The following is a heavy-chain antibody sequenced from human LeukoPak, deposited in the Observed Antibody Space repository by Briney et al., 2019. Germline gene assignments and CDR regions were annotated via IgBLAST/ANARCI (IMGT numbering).Heavy chain of an antibody. J-gene: IGHJ6*03. CDR1: GFTFSSYW. Sequence: GGSLRLSCAATGFTFSSYWMHWVRQAPGKGLVWVSRINSDGSSTSYADSVKGRFTISRDNAKNTLYLQMNSLRAEDTAVYYCARGTWATLYYYYMDVWGRGTTVTVSS. CDR2: INSDGSST. CDR3: ARGTWATLYYYYMDV. V-gene: IGHV3-74*01. D-gene: IGHD5-24*01.